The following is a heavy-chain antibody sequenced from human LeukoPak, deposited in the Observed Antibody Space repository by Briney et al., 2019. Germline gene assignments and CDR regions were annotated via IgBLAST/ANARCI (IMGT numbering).Heavy chain of an antibody. V-gene: IGHV4-59*13. D-gene: IGHD1-26*01. CDR3: ARVRIGETSYDASDV. CDR1: GGSISSYY. Sequence: SETLSLTCTVSGGSISSYYWTWIRQPPGKGLEWIGDIYITGSTNYNPYLKRRVTITVDTYKNQFSLRLSFVTAADTAVYFCARVRIGETSYDASDVWGLGTMVTVSS. J-gene: IGHJ3*01. CDR2: IYITGST.